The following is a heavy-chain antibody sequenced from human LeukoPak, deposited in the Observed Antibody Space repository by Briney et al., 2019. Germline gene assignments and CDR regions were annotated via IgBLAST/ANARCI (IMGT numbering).Heavy chain of an antibody. J-gene: IGHJ6*03. Sequence: PETLSLTCTVSGGSISSYYWSWIRQPPGKGLEWIGYIYYSGSTNYNPSLKSRVTISVDTSKNQFSLKLSSVTAADTAVYYCARAATVTTLRYYYYYYYMDVWGKGTTVTVSS. CDR3: ARAATVTTLRYYYYYYYMDV. CDR1: GGSISSYY. CDR2: IYYSGST. V-gene: IGHV4-59*01. D-gene: IGHD4-11*01.